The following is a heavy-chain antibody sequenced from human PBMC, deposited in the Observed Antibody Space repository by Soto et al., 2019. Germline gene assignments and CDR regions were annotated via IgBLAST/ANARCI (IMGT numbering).Heavy chain of an antibody. CDR3: VWGMDV. Sequence: GGSLRLSCAASGFTFSSYGMHWVRQAPGKGLEWVAVISYDGSNKYYADSVKGRFTISRDNSKNTLYLQMNSLRAEDTAVYYCVWGMDVWGQGTTVTVSS. CDR2: ISYDGSNK. V-gene: IGHV3-30*03. J-gene: IGHJ6*02. CDR1: GFTFSSYG. D-gene: IGHD3-10*01.